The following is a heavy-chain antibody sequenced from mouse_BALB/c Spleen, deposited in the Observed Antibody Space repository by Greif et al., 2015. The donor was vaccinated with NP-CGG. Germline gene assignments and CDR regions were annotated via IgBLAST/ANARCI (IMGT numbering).Heavy chain of an antibody. J-gene: IGHJ3*01. CDR2: IYPSSGST. Sequence: QVQLQQSGAELVKPGTSVKLSCKASGYNFTSYWINWVKLRPGQGLEWIGDIYPSSGSTNYNEKFKSKATLTVDTSSSTAYMQLSSLASEDSALYYCARSERDYRYLAYWGQGTLVTVSA. CDR1: GYNFTSYW. D-gene: IGHD2-14*01. CDR3: ARSERDYRYLAY. V-gene: IGHV1-55*01.